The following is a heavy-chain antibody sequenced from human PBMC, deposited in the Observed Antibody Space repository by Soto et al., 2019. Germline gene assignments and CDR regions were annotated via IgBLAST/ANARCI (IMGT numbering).Heavy chain of an antibody. CDR2: IKQDGGEK. CDR3: ARAAAAGTRGNYYYYYYMDV. J-gene: IGHJ6*03. Sequence: GGSLRLSCAASGFTFSYYWMTWVRQAPGKGLQWVANIKQDGGEKYYVESVKGRFTISRDNAKNSLYLQMNSLRAEDTAVYYCARAAAAGTRGNYYYYYYMDVWGKGTTVTVSS. CDR1: GFTFSYYW. V-gene: IGHV3-7*01. D-gene: IGHD6-13*01.